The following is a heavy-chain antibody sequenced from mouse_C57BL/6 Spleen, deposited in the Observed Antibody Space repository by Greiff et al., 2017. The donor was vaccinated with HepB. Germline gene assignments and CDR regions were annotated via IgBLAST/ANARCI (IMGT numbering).Heavy chain of an antibody. CDR2: INPGGGGT. J-gene: IGHJ3*01. CDR3: ARSDGYYVFAY. V-gene: IGHV1-54*01. D-gene: IGHD2-3*01. CDR1: GYAFTNYL. Sequence: QVHVKQSGAELVRPGTSVKVSCKASGYAFTNYLIEWVKQRPGQGLEWIGVINPGGGGTNYNEKFKGKATLTADKSSSTAYMQLSSLTSEDSAVYFCARSDGYYVFAYWGQGTLVTVSA.